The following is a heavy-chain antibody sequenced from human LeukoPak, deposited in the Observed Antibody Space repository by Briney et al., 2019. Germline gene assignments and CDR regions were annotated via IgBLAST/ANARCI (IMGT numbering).Heavy chain of an antibody. D-gene: IGHD5-18*01. Sequence: GGSLRLSCVASGFTFSNYAMSWARQAPGEGLEWVSGIFGSTGSTYYADSVKGRVTTSRDNSRNTVYLQMNSLRAEDTAVYYCARDSVRPYDTALFDYWGQRTLVTVSP. V-gene: IGHV3-23*01. J-gene: IGHJ4*02. CDR3: ARDSVRPYDTALFDY. CDR2: IFGSTGST. CDR1: GFTFSNYA.